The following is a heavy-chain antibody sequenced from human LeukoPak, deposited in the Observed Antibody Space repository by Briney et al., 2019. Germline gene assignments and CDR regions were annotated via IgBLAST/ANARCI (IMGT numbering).Heavy chain of an antibody. CDR2: ISYDGSNK. Sequence: GRSLRLSCAASGFTFSSYGMHWVRQAPGKGLEWVAVISYDGSNKYYADSLKGRFTISRDNSKNTLYLQMNSLRAADTAVYYCAKDIALYCGGDCYHDYWGQGTLVTVSS. D-gene: IGHD2-21*02. J-gene: IGHJ4*02. CDR3: AKDIALYCGGDCYHDY. V-gene: IGHV3-30*18. CDR1: GFTFSSYG.